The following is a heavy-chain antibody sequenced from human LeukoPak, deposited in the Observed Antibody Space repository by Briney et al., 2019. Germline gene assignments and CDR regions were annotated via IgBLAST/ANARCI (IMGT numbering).Heavy chain of an antibody. CDR3: ARLEVDAPGYYYYGMDV. CDR2: INAGNGNT. Sequence: ASVKVSCKASGYTFTSYAMNWVRQAPGQRLEWMGWINAGNGNTKYSQKFQGRVTITRDTSASTAYMELSSLRSEDTAVYYCARLEVDAPGYYYYGMDVWGQGTTVTVSS. V-gene: IGHV1-3*01. D-gene: IGHD1-1*01. J-gene: IGHJ6*02. CDR1: GYTFTSYA.